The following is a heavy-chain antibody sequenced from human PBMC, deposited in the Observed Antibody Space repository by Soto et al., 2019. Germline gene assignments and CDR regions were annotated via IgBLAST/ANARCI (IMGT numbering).Heavy chain of an antibody. CDR2: ISYDGSNK. D-gene: IGHD3-10*01. Sequence: LRLSCAASGFTFSSYGMHWVRQAPGNGLEWVAVISYDGSNKYYADSVKGRFTISRDNSKNTLYLQMNSLRAEDTAVYYCARGSSRGWFGGLFFRPAMDVWGQGTTVTVSS. CDR1: GFTFSSYG. CDR3: ARGSSRGWFGGLFFRPAMDV. V-gene: IGHV3-30-3*01. J-gene: IGHJ6*02.